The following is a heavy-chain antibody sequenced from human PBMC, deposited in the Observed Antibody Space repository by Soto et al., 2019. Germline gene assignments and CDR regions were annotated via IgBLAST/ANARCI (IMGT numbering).Heavy chain of an antibody. CDR1: GFIVSSNY. V-gene: IGHV3-53*01. J-gene: IGHJ6*02. CDR2: IYSGGSA. CDR3: VRDDYGLDV. Sequence: GGSLRLSCAASGFIVSSNYMSWVRQAPGKGLEWVSVIYSGGSANYADSVKGRFTISRDDSKNTLYLQMNSLRAEDTAVYYCVRDDYGLDVWGRRTAVTVSS.